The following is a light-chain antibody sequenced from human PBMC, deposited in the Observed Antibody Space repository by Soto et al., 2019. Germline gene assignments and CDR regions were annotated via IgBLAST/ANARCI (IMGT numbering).Light chain of an antibody. CDR1: SSDIGHYDY. CDR2: HVT. Sequence: QSALTQPASVSWSPGQSITISCTRTSSDIGHYDYVSWYQQHPGKAPKLMIYHVTYRPSGVSNRYSGSKSGNSASLTISGLQADDEADYYCCSLTTSHTYVFGSGTKVTVL. CDR3: CSLTTSHTYV. J-gene: IGLJ1*01. V-gene: IGLV2-14*03.